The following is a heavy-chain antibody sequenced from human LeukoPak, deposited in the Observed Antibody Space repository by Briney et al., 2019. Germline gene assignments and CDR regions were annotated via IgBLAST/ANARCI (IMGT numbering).Heavy chain of an antibody. D-gene: IGHD2-15*01. V-gene: IGHV4-59*08. CDR3: ARHCSGGTCPLAFDAFDI. CDR2: IYNSEST. CDR1: GGSISSFY. J-gene: IGHJ3*02. Sequence: SETLSLTCTVSGGSISSFYWSWLRQPPGKGLEWIGNIYNSESTNDNPSLKSGVTISVDTSKNKFSLMLASVTASDTAMYYCARHCSGGTCPLAFDAFDIWGQGTMVTVSS.